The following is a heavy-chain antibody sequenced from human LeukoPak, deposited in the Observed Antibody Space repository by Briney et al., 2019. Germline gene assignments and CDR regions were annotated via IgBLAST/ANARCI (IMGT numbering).Heavy chain of an antibody. D-gene: IGHD3-22*01. J-gene: IGHJ4*02. CDR1: GFTFSGSA. CDR3: TRHGYDSSDYYATLDY. V-gene: IGHV3-73*01. CDR2: IRSKANSYAT. Sequence: GGSLRLSCAASGFTFSGSAMHWVPQASGKGLEWVGRIRSKANSYATAYAASVKGRFTISRDDSKNTAYMQMNSLKTEDTAVYYCTRHGYDSSDYYATLDYWGQGTLVTVSS.